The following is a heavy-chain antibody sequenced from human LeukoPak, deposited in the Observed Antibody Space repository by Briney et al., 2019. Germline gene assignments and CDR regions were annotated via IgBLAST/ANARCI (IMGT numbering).Heavy chain of an antibody. CDR1: GGTFSSYA. CDR2: IIPIFGTA. J-gene: IGHJ5*02. V-gene: IGHV1-69*06. D-gene: IGHD3-9*01. CDR3: ASSRGNFDWLFSTINWFDP. Sequence: GASVKVSCKASGGTFSSYAISWVRQAPGQGLEWMGGIIPIFGTANYAQKFQGRVTITADKSTSTAYMELSSLRSEDTAVYYCASSRGNFDWLFSTINWFDPWGQGTLVTVSS.